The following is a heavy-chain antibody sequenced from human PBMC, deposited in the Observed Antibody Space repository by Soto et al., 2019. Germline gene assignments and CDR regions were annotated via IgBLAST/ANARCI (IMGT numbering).Heavy chain of an antibody. CDR3: AREMYYGSGRRPPRFDY. V-gene: IGHV4-39*07. CDR2: IYYSGST. D-gene: IGHD3-10*01. J-gene: IGHJ4*02. CDR1: GGSISSSSYY. Sequence: PSETLSLTCTVSGGSISSSSYYWGWIRQPPGKGLEWIGSIYYSGSTYYNPSLKSRVTISVDTSKNQFSLKLSSVTAADTAVYYCAREMYYGSGRRPPRFDYWGQGTLVTVSS.